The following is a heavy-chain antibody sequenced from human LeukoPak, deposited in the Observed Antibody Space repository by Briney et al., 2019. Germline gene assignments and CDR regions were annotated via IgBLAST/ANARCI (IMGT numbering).Heavy chain of an antibody. J-gene: IGHJ4*02. Sequence: GRSLRLSCAASGFTFSSYGIHWVRQAPGKGLEWVAVIWYDGSNKYYADSVKGRFTISRDNSKNTLYLQMNSLRAEDTALYYCARELSPVVKYYFEYWGQGALVTVSS. V-gene: IGHV3-33*01. CDR2: IWYDGSNK. CDR3: ARELSPVVKYYFEY. D-gene: IGHD3-22*01. CDR1: GFTFSSYG.